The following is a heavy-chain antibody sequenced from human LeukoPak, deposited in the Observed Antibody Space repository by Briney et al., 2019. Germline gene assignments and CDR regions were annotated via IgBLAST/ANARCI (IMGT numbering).Heavy chain of an antibody. Sequence: GGSLRLSCAASGFTFSSYSMNGVRQAPGKGREWVSSISSSSSYIYYADSVKGRFTISRDNAKNSLYLQMNSLRAEDTAVYYCAELGITMIGGVWGKGTTVTISS. CDR1: GFTFSSYS. D-gene: IGHD3-10*02. V-gene: IGHV3-21*01. J-gene: IGHJ6*04. CDR3: AELGITMIGGV. CDR2: ISSSSSYI.